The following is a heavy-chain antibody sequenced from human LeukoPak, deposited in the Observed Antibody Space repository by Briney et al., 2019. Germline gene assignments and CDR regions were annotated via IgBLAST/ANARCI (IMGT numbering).Heavy chain of an antibody. D-gene: IGHD1-1*01. V-gene: IGHV3-64D*06. CDR3: VREWYSAMY. CDR1: GFTFSSYA. Sequence: GGSLRLSCSASGFTFSSYAMHWVRRAPGKGLEYVSTISSNGGNIYYADSVKGRFTISRDNSKNTLHLQMSSLRPDDTAVYYCVREWYSAMYWGQGTLVTVSS. J-gene: IGHJ4*02. CDR2: ISSNGGNI.